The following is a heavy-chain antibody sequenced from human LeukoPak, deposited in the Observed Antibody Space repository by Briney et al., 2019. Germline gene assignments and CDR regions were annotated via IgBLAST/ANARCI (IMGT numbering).Heavy chain of an antibody. V-gene: IGHV3-23*01. CDR2: FSRSGPEK. J-gene: IGHJ4*01. Sequence: GGSLSLTCAASGCTFSSYAMSWVRQAPGKGPEWVSSFSRSGPEKYYADPVKGRFIIFSDTYKNTLYLQINILRADDTAVYYCAKGSLGSWYYIDHWGQRTLVTVSS. D-gene: IGHD6-13*01. CDR1: GCTFSSYA. CDR3: AKGSLGSWYYIDH.